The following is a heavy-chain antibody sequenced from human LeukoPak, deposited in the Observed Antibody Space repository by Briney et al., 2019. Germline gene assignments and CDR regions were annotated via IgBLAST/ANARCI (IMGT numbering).Heavy chain of an antibody. Sequence: GASVKVSCKASGYTFTGYYMHWVRQAPGQGLEWMGWINPNSGGTNYAQKFQGRVTMTRDTSISTAYMELSRLRSDDTAVYYCARDRYGDYEAPDYWGQGTLVTVSS. CDR1: GYTFTGYY. V-gene: IGHV1-2*02. D-gene: IGHD4-17*01. CDR3: ARDRYGDYEAPDY. CDR2: INPNSGGT. J-gene: IGHJ4*02.